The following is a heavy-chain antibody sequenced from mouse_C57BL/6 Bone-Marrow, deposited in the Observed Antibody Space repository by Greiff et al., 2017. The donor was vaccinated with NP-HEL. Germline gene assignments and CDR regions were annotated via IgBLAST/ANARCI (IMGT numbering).Heavy chain of an antibody. CDR1: GYTFTSYW. J-gene: IGHJ3*01. Sequence: VQLHQPGAELVMPGASVKLSCKASGYTFTSYWMHWVKQRPGQGLEWIGEIDPSDSYTNYNQKFKGKSTLTVDKSSSTAYMQLSSLTSEDSAVYYCARSYGYYNLLAYWGQGTLVTVSA. CDR2: IDPSDSYT. V-gene: IGHV1-69*01. CDR3: ARSYGYYNLLAY. D-gene: IGHD2-3*01.